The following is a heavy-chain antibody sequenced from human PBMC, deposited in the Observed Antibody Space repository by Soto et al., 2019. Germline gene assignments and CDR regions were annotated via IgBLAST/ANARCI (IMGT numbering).Heavy chain of an antibody. Sequence: QVQLQQCGAGLLKPSETLSLTCAVYGGSFSGYYWSWIRQPPGKGLAWMGEINDSGSTNYNPSLKSRLTISVGPAKNQFSLKQRPVTAADTAVYDCARGSYYYYYSGMEVWGQGTTGTGSS. V-gene: IGHV4-34*01. CDR1: GGSFSGYY. CDR3: ARGSYYYYYSGMEV. J-gene: IGHJ6*02. CDR2: INDSGST.